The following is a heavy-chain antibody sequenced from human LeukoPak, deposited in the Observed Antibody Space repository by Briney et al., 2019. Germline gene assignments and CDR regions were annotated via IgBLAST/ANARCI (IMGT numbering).Heavy chain of an antibody. D-gene: IGHD3-10*01. CDR3: ARDLGFGELPTH. Sequence: ASVKVSCKASGYTFTGYYMHWVRQAPGQGLEWMGWINPNSGGTNYAQKFQGRVTMTRDTSISTAYMELSRLRSDDTAVYYCARDLGFGELPTHWGQGTLVTVSS. CDR2: INPNSGGT. V-gene: IGHV1-2*02. CDR1: GYTFTGYY. J-gene: IGHJ4*02.